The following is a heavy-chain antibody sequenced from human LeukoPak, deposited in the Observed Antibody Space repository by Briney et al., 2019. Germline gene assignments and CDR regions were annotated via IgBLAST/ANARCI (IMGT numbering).Heavy chain of an antibody. J-gene: IGHJ4*02. CDR2: ISPNSGCT. D-gene: IGHD6-6*01. CDR3: ARMSIAAADY. CDR1: GYTFTAYY. V-gene: IGHV1-2*02. Sequence: ASVKLCCNASGYTFTAYYVNTWRQAPGHGLEWMGWISPNSGCTNYAQKLQGRVTMTRDTSISTAYMELSRLRSDDTAVYCCARMSIAAADYWGQGTLVTVSS.